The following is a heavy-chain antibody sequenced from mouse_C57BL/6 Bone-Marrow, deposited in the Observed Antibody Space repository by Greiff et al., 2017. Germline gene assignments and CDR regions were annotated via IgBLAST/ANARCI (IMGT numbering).Heavy chain of an antibody. Sequence: EVQRVESGEGLVKPGGSLKLSCAASGFTFSSYAMSWVRQTPEKRLEWVAYISSGGDYFYYADTVKGRFTITRDNARNTVYLQMSSLKSENTAMYYCTRDGGDGSMDYWGQGTSVTVSS. CDR3: TRDGGDGSMDY. CDR1: GFTFSSYA. J-gene: IGHJ4*01. D-gene: IGHD2-3*01. V-gene: IGHV5-9-1*02. CDR2: ISSGGDYF.